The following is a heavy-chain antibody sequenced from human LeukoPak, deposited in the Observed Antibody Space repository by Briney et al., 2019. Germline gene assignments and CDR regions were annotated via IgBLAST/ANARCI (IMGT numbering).Heavy chain of an antibody. J-gene: IGHJ4*02. Sequence: PSETLSLTCTVSGGSISSSSYYWGWIRQPPGKGLEWIGSIYYSGSTYYNPSLKSRVTISVDTSKNQFSLKLSSVTAADTAVYCCARLATPPFYSGSYAGDYRGQGTLVTVSS. CDR2: IYYSGST. CDR1: GGSISSSSYY. CDR3: ARLATPPFYSGSYAGDY. V-gene: IGHV4-39*01. D-gene: IGHD1-26*01.